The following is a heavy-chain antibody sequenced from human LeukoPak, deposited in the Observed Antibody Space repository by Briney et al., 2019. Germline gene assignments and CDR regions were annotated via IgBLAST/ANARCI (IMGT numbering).Heavy chain of an antibody. CDR2: INAGNGNT. J-gene: IGHJ1*01. D-gene: IGHD6-19*01. V-gene: IGHV1-3*01. Sequence: GASVKVSCKASGYTFTSYAMHWVRQASGQRLEWMGWINAGNGNTKYSQKFQGRVTITRDTSASTAYMELSSLRSEDTAVYYCARDVIAVAGYAEYFQHWGQGTLVTVSS. CDR3: ARDVIAVAGYAEYFQH. CDR1: GYTFTSYA.